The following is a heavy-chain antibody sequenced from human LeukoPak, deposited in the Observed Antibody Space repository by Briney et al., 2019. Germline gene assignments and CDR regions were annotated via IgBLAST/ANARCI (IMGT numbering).Heavy chain of an antibody. J-gene: IGHJ6*03. D-gene: IGHD2-21*02. Sequence: SETLSLTCAVYGGSFSGYYWSWIRQPPGKGLEWIGEINHSGSTNYNPSLKSRVTISVDRSKNQFSLKLSSVTAADTAVYYCARTYCGGDCRGYYYHYYMDVWGKGTTVTISS. V-gene: IGHV4-34*01. CDR3: ARTYCGGDCRGYYYHYYMDV. CDR2: INHSGST. CDR1: GGSFSGYY.